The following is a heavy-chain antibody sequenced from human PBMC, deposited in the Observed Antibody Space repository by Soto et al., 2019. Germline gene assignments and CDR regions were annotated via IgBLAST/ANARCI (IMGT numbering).Heavy chain of an antibody. CDR2: ISGSGGTT. CDR1: GFTFSSNA. Sequence: EVQLLESGGGLVQPGGSLRLSCTGSGFTFSSNAMNWVRQAPGKGLECVSTISGSGGTTYYADSVKGRFTISRDNSKNTLYLQMSSLRAEGTAVYYCAKNGRAAAMYNWFDPWGQGTLVTVSS. CDR3: AKNGRAAAMYNWFDP. J-gene: IGHJ5*02. D-gene: IGHD6-13*01. V-gene: IGHV3-23*01.